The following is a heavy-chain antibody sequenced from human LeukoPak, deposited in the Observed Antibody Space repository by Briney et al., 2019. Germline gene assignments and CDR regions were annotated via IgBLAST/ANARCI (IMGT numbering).Heavy chain of an antibody. J-gene: IGHJ6*03. D-gene: IGHD3-10*01. V-gene: IGHV4-39*07. CDR1: GGSISSSSYY. CDR2: IYYSGST. CDR3: ARVGYFYYYYYMDV. Sequence: SETLSLTCTVSGGSISSSSYYWGWIRQPPGKGLEWIGSIYYSGSTYYNPSLKSRVTISVDTSKNQFSLKLSSVTAADTAVYYCARVGYFYYYYYMDVWGKGTTVTISS.